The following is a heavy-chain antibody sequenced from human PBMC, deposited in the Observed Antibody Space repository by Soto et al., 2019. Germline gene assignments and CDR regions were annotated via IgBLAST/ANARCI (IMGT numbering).Heavy chain of an antibody. CDR3: AHGSWRSADCYPNPYLDY. D-gene: IGHD2-21*02. V-gene: IGHV2-5*02. CDR2: IYWDDDE. Sequence: QITLKESGPTLVKPTQTLTLTCTFSGFSLSTTAEGVGWIRQPPGKALEWLALIYWDDDERYSPSLKSRLTITKDTSKNQVVLTMTNVDPVDTATYYCAHGSWRSADCYPNPYLDYWGQGILVTVSS. J-gene: IGHJ4*02. CDR1: GFSLSTTAEG.